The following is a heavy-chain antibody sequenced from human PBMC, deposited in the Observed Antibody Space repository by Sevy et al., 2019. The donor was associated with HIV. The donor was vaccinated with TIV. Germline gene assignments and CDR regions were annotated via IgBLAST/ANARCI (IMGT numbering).Heavy chain of an antibody. J-gene: IGHJ5*02. CDR3: ARSPPVVVVPGAPSWFDP. CDR2: INESGIT. Sequence: SETLSLTCAVHDGSFSGYYWNWIRQLPGKGLEWIGEINESGITYYNPSLKSRVTISVDTSTKQFSQKLNSVTAVDSAVYFCARSPPVVVVPGAPSWFDPWGQGTLVTVSS. CDR1: DGSFSGYY. D-gene: IGHD2-2*01. V-gene: IGHV4-34*01.